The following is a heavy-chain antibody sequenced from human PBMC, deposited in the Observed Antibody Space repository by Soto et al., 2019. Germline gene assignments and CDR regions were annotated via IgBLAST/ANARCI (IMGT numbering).Heavy chain of an antibody. CDR3: ARDRGYSSYDY. D-gene: IGHD5-18*01. CDR1: GFTFSSSW. V-gene: IGHV3-7*01. Sequence: GSLRLSCTASGFTFSSSWMNWVRQAPGKGLEWVAGIKEDGSEKYYVDIVKGRFTISRDNVENSLYLQMNSLRGEDSAVYFCARDRGYSSYDYWGLGTLVTVSS. J-gene: IGHJ4*02. CDR2: IKEDGSEK.